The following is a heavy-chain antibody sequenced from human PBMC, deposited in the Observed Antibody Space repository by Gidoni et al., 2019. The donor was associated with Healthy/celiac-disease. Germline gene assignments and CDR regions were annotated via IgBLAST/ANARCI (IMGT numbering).Heavy chain of an antibody. J-gene: IGHJ5*02. Sequence: QVQLQQWGAGLLKPSETLSLTCAVYGGSFSGYYWSWIRQPPGQGLEWIGEINHSGSTNYNPSLKSRVTISVDTSKNQFSLKLSSVTAADTAVYYCARRPGYSSSRRLGSWFDPWGQGTLVTVSS. D-gene: IGHD6-13*01. CDR3: ARRPGYSSSRRLGSWFDP. V-gene: IGHV4-34*01. CDR1: GGSFSGYY. CDR2: INHSGST.